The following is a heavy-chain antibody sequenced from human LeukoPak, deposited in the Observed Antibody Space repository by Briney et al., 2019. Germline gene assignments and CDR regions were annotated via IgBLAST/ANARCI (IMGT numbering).Heavy chain of an antibody. CDR1: GYTFTGYY. D-gene: IGHD4-23*01. V-gene: IGHV1-2*02. Sequence: ASVKVSCKASGYTFTGYYMHWVRQAPGQGLEWMGWINPNSGGTNYAQKFQGRVTMTRDTSISTAYMELSRLRSDDTAVYYCARAGTTVVTTRGFDYWGQGTLVTVSS. CDR2: INPNSGGT. J-gene: IGHJ4*02. CDR3: ARAGTTVVTTRGFDY.